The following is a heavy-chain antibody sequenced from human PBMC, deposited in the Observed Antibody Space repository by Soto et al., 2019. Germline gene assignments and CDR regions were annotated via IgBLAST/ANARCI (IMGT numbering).Heavy chain of an antibody. CDR1: GDSVSNNSAA. Sequence: SQTLSLTCAISGDSVSNNSAAWNWIRQSPSRGLEWLGRTYYRSKWYNDYAVSVKSRITINPDTSKNQFSLQLNSVTPEDTAVYYCATAIAVAGTYYYYGMDVWRQGTTVTVSS. V-gene: IGHV6-1*01. J-gene: IGHJ6*02. CDR3: ATAIAVAGTYYYYGMDV. D-gene: IGHD6-19*01. CDR2: TYYRSKWYN.